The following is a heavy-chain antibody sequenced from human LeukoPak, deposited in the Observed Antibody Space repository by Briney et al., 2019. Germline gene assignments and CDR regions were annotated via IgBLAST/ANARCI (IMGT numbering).Heavy chain of an antibody. CDR2: INPNSGGT. CDR1: GYTFTGYY. Sequence: GASVKVSCKASGYTFTGYYMHWVRQAPGQGLEWMGWINPNSGGTNYAQKFQGRVTMTRGTSISTAYMELSRLRSDDTAVYYCARDSLSGAAAGGFDYWGQGTLVTVSS. J-gene: IGHJ4*02. CDR3: ARDSLSGAAAGGFDY. V-gene: IGHV1-2*02. D-gene: IGHD6-13*01.